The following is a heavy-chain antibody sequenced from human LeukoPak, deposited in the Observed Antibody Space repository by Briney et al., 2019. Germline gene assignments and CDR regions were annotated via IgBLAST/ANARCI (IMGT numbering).Heavy chain of an antibody. CDR2: IKWNGGST. CDR1: GFTFDDYG. D-gene: IGHD3-10*01. CDR3: ARAYSGYYYYMDV. Sequence: GGSLRLSCAASGFTFDDYGMSWVRQAPGKGLDWVSGIKWNGGSTGYADSVKGRFTISRDNAKNSLYLQMNSLRAEDTALYYCARAYSGYYYYMDVWGKGTTVTVSS. J-gene: IGHJ6*03. V-gene: IGHV3-20*04.